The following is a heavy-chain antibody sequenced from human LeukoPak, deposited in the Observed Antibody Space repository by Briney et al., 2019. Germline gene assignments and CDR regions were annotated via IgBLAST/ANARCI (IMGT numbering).Heavy chain of an antibody. CDR3: ARAGGITIFGVVYTYNWFDP. V-gene: IGHV1-18*01. D-gene: IGHD3-3*01. J-gene: IGHJ5*02. CDR1: GYTFTSYG. CDR2: ISAYNGNT. Sequence: ASVTVSFTASGYTFTSYGISWVRQAPGQGLEWMGRISAYNGNTNYAQKLQGRVTMTTDTSTSTAYMELRSLRSDDTAVYYCARAGGITIFGVVYTYNWFDPWGQGTLVTVSS.